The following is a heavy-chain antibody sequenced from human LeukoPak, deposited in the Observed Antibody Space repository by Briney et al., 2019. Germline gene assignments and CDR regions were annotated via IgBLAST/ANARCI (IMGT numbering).Heavy chain of an antibody. V-gene: IGHV1-2*06. J-gene: IGHJ5*02. CDR2: INPNSGGT. CDR1: GYTFIDYY. Sequence: ASVKVSCKASGYTFIDYYMQWVRQAPGQGLEWMGRINPNSGGTDYAQKFQGRVTMTRDTSISTAYTELSSLRSEDTAVYYCARSRDGYKNWFDPWGQGTLVTVSS. CDR3: ARSRDGYKNWFDP. D-gene: IGHD5-24*01.